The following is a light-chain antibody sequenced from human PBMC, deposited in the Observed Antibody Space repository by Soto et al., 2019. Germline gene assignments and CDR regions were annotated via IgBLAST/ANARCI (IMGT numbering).Light chain of an antibody. CDR3: QQYNNWPPRT. V-gene: IGKV3-15*01. Sequence: EIVMTQSPATLSVSPGERATLSCRASQSISNSLAWYQQKPGQAPSLLIYGASTRATGIPARFSGSGSGTEFTLTISSLQSEDSAVYYCQQYNNWPPRTFGQGTKLEIK. CDR1: QSISNS. J-gene: IGKJ2*01. CDR2: GAS.